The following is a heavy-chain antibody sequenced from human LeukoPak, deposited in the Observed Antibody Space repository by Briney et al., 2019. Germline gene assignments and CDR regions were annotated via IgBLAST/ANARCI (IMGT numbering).Heavy chain of an antibody. D-gene: IGHD3-10*01. CDR2: IHYSGST. CDR1: GVSISNYY. Sequence: SETLSLTCTVSGVSISNYYWSWIRQPPGKGPEWIGYIHYSGSTSYNPSLKSRVTISVDTSKKQFSLKLSSVTAADTAVYYCARVEEGYGSGRRENYYYYYMDVWGKGTTVTISS. V-gene: IGHV4-59*01. J-gene: IGHJ6*03. CDR3: ARVEEGYGSGRRENYYYYYMDV.